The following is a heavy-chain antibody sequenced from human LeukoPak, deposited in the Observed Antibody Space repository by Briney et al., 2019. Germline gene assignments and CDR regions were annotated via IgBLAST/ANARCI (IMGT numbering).Heavy chain of an antibody. CDR2: IKQDGSEK. V-gene: IGHV3-7*01. CDR1: GFTFSSYW. Sequence: PGGSLRLSCAASGFTFSSYWMSWVRQAPGKGLEWVANIKQDGSEKYYVDSVKGRFTISRDNAKNSLYLQMNSLRAEDTAVYYCAREPLYFGVVTNYYSYYMDVWGKGTTVTVSS. J-gene: IGHJ6*03. D-gene: IGHD3-3*01. CDR3: AREPLYFGVVTNYYSYYMDV.